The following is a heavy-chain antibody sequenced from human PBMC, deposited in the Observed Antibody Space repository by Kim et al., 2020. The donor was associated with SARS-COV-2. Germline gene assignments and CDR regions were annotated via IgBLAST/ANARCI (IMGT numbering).Heavy chain of an antibody. D-gene: IGHD6-25*01. CDR1: GFTFTGSD. Sequence: GGSLRLSCVVSGFTFTGSDMHWVRLTPGNGLEWVSGIGAVGDTYYGDSVKGRFTISRAAAKNSLFLQMNSLQAGDTGLYFCAREGKSSAWDDWYFDLWGRGTLATVSS. V-gene: IGHV3-13*01. CDR3: AREGKSSAWDDWYFDL. J-gene: IGHJ2*01. CDR2: IGAVGDT.